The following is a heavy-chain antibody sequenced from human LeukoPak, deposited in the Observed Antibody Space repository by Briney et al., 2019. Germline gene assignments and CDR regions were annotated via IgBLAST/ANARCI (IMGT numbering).Heavy chain of an antibody. CDR2: TYYRSTWYN. CDR3: ARSRGIAAADDY. D-gene: IGHD6-13*01. Sequence: SQTLSLTCAISGDSVSSNSVTWNWIRQSPSRGLEWLGRTYYRSTWYNDYAVSVRGRITVNPDTSKDQFSLQLNSVTPEDTAVYYCARSRGIAAADDYWGQGTLVTVSS. J-gene: IGHJ4*02. V-gene: IGHV6-1*01. CDR1: GDSVSSNSVT.